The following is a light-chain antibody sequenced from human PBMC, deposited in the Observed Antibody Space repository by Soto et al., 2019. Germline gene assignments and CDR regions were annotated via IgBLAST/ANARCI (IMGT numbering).Light chain of an antibody. CDR2: NAS. Sequence: EIGLTQSPCTLSSSPGERATLSCRASQSVSNSYLAWYQQKPGQATRLLIYNASRRAAGIPDRFSGSGSGTDFPLTISRLDPEDFAVYYCQQYDGSPFTFGPGTKVDV. J-gene: IGKJ3*01. V-gene: IGKV3-20*01. CDR3: QQYDGSPFT. CDR1: QSVSNSY.